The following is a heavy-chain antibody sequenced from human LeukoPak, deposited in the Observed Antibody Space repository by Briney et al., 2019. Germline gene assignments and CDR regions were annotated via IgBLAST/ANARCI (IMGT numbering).Heavy chain of an antibody. J-gene: IGHJ5*02. CDR2: IYYSGST. V-gene: IGHV4-39*01. CDR1: GGSIRSSNYY. CDR3: ARLFYYDSSGPPS. D-gene: IGHD3-22*01. Sequence: SETLSLTCNVLGGSIRSSNYYWGWIRQPPGKGLEWIGSIYYSGSTYYNPSLKGRITMYVDTSNNQFSLKLTSATATDTAVYYCARLFYYDSSGPPSWGQGTLVTVSS.